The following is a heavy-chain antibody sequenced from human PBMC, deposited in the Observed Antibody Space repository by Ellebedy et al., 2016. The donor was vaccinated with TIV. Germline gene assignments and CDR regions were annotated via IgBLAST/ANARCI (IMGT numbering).Heavy chain of an antibody. CDR1: SHSISSGYD. CDR3: ARDFTTVRGVMNPFDH. V-gene: IGHV4-38-2*02. J-gene: IGHJ5*02. CDR2: GYQSGIT. D-gene: IGHD3-10*01. Sequence: SETLSLXXTVSSHSISSGYDWLYNWGWIRQSPGKGLEWIGSGYQSGITYYNPSLKSRVTISVDTSKNQFSLKLSSVTPEDTAVYYCARDFTTVRGVMNPFDHWGQGILVTVSS.